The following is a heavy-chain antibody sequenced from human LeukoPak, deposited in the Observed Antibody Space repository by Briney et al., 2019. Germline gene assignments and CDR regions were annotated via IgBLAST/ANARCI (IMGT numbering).Heavy chain of an antibody. V-gene: IGHV1-69*13. D-gene: IGHD6-19*01. Sequence: WASVNVSCKASGGTFSSYAISWVRQAPGQGLEWMGGIIPIFGTANYAQKFQGRVTITADESTSTAYMELSSLRSEDTAVYYCAVPVAEDFPDYYYYYGMDVWGQGTTVTVSS. CDR3: AVPVAEDFPDYYYYYGMDV. J-gene: IGHJ6*02. CDR2: IIPIFGTA. CDR1: GGTFSSYA.